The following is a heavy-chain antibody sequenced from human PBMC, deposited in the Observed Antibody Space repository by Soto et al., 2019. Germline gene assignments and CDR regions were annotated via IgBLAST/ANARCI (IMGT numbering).Heavy chain of an antibody. CDR3: AKGGAQLLHYNWFDP. CDR1: GFTFSSYA. Sequence: EVQLLESGGGLVQPGGSLRLSCAASGFTFSSYAMSWVRQAPGKGLEWVSAISGSGGSTYYADSVKGRFTISRDNSKNTLYLQMNSLRAEDTAVYCCAKGGAQLLHYNWFDPWGQGTLVTVSS. V-gene: IGHV3-23*01. J-gene: IGHJ5*02. D-gene: IGHD2-2*01. CDR2: ISGSGGST.